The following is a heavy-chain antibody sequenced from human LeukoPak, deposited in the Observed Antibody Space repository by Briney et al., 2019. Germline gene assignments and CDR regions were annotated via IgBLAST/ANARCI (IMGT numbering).Heavy chain of an antibody. CDR3: ARSDSSGYYYVGPWDY. V-gene: IGHV1-69*13. Sequence: SVKVSCKASGGTFSSYAISWVRQAPGQGLEWMGGIIPIFGTANYAQKFQGRVTITADESTSTAYMELRSLRSDDTAVYYCARSDSSGYYYVGPWDYWGQGTLVTVSS. CDR2: IIPIFGTA. CDR1: GGTFSSYA. J-gene: IGHJ4*02. D-gene: IGHD3-22*01.